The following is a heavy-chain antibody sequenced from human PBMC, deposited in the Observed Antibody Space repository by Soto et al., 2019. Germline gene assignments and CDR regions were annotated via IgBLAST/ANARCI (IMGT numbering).Heavy chain of an antibody. D-gene: IGHD5-12*01. J-gene: IGHJ6*03. CDR2: MNPNSGNT. CDR1: GYTFTSYD. V-gene: IGHV1-8*01. Sequence: QVQLVQSGAEVKKPGASVKDSCKASGYTFTSYDINWVRQATGQGLEWMGWMNPNSGNTGYAQKFQGRVTMTRNTSISTAYMELSSLRSEDTAVYYCARGLSGYDRSPSKKYYYYYYMDVWGKGTTVTDSS. CDR3: ARGLSGYDRSPSKKYYYYYYMDV.